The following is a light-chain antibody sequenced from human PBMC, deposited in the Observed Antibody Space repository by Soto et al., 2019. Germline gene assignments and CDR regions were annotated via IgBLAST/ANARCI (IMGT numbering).Light chain of an antibody. CDR1: ETISRY. CDR2: AAS. J-gene: IGKJ4*01. CDR3: QQSYSNPLT. V-gene: IGKV1-39*01. Sequence: DIQMTQSTSSLSASVGERVIITCRASETISRYLNWYQSKPGKAPRLLISAASSLQSGVPSRFSGSYSGTGFTLTISSLHPEDFATYFCQQSYSNPLTFGGGTKVDIK.